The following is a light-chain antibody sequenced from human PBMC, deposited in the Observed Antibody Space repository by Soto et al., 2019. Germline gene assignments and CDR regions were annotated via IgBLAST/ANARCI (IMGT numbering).Light chain of an antibody. Sequence: EIVLTQSPATLSSSPGEGATLSCRASQSVGSLLACYQQKPDQAPRLVIYDASNRATDIPARLSGSGSGTDFTLTISSLVPEEYVVYYCQQRSSWPITFGKGTQLEIK. CDR1: QSVGSL. CDR2: DAS. J-gene: IGKJ5*01. V-gene: IGKV3-11*01. CDR3: QQRSSWPIT.